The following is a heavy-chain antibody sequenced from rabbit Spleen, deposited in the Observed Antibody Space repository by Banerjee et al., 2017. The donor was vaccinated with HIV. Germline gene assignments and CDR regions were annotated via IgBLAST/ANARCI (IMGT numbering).Heavy chain of an antibody. Sequence: QEHLEESGGDLVKPEGSLTLTCTASGFSFTTNYYMCWVRQAPGKGLEWVACIYAGMTSSTYYASWAKGRFTISRTSSTTVTLQMTSLTDADTATYFCARDSGTSFSSYGMDLWGPGTLVTVS. CDR2: IYAGMTSST. D-gene: IGHD8-1*01. CDR3: ARDSGTSFSSYGMDL. CDR1: GFSFTTNYY. V-gene: IGHV1S45*01. J-gene: IGHJ6*01.